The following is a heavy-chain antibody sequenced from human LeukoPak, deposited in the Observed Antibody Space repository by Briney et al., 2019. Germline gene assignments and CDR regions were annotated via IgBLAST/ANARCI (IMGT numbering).Heavy chain of an antibody. J-gene: IGHJ6*03. V-gene: IGHV4-59*01. CDR1: GGSISSYY. Sequence: PSETLSLTCTVSGGSISSYYWSWIRQPPGKGREWIGYIYYSGSTNYNPSLKSRVTISVDTSKNQFSLKLSSVTAADTAVYYCARVGAPPSNYRYYYYYMDVWGKGTTVTVSS. CDR2: IYYSGST. D-gene: IGHD4-11*01. CDR3: ARVGAPPSNYRYYYYYMDV.